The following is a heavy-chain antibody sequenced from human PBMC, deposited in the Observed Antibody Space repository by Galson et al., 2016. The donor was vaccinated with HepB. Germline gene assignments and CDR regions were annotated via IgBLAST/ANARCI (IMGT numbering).Heavy chain of an antibody. Sequence: ETLSLTCSVSGGSVRSENYYWGWIRQPPGKGLEFIGSIYYSGRTYYNPSLKSRVTMSVDTSKTQISLKLTSVTAADTAVYYCATPGPTATWGYYYSGYWGQGTLVTVSS. D-gene: IGHD1-1*01. J-gene: IGHJ4*02. CDR2: IYYSGRT. CDR1: GGSVRSENYY. CDR3: ATPGPTATWGYYYSGY. V-gene: IGHV4-39*01.